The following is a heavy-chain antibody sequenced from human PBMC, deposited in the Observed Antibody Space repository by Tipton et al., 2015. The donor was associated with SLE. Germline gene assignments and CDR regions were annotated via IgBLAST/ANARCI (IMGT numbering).Heavy chain of an antibody. D-gene: IGHD3-22*01. J-gene: IGHJ4*02. CDR1: GFTFSSYA. Sequence: SLRLSCAASGFTFSSYAMSWVRQAPGKGLEWVSAISGSGGSTYYADSVKGRFTISRDNSKNTLYLQMNSLRAQDTAVYYCARAPRRYDSSGYYFLLGPPPDYFDYWGQGTLVTVSS. V-gene: IGHV3-23*01. CDR3: ARAPRRYDSSGYYFLLGPPPDYFDY. CDR2: ISGSGGST.